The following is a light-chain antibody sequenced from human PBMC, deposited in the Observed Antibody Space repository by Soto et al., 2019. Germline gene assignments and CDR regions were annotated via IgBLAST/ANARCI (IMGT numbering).Light chain of an antibody. Sequence: QSVLTQPPSAPGSPGQSVTISCTGTSXDVGGYNYVSWYQQHPGKAPKLMIYEVSKRPSGVPDRFSGSKSGNTASLTVSGLQAEDEADYYCSSYAGSNNFVFGTGTKVTVL. CDR1: SXDVGGYNY. V-gene: IGLV2-8*01. J-gene: IGLJ1*01. CDR2: EVS. CDR3: SSYAGSNNFV.